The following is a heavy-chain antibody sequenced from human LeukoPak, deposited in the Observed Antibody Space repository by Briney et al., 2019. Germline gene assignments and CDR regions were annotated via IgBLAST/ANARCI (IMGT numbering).Heavy chain of an antibody. CDR2: IKDDGSET. CDR1: RFTFSNYW. CDR3: AREPRGYSYGL. V-gene: IGHV3-7*01. Sequence: PGGSLRLSCAASRFTFSNYWMAWVRQAPGKGLEWVANIKDDGSETYYVASAKGRFTISRDNAKDSLYLQMNSLRAEDTAVYYCAREPRGYSYGLWGRGTLVTVSS. J-gene: IGHJ4*02. D-gene: IGHD5-18*01.